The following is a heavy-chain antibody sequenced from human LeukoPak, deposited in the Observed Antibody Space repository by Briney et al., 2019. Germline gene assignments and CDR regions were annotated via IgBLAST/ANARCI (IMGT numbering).Heavy chain of an antibody. J-gene: IGHJ3*02. CDR1: GGSISSSSYY. CDR2: IYYSGST. CDR3: ARRVPAAGAFDAFDI. V-gene: IGHV4-39*01. D-gene: IGHD2-2*01. Sequence: PSETLSLTCTVSGGSISSSSYYWGWIRQPPGKGLEWIGSIYYSGSTYYNPSLKSRVAISVDTSKNQFSLKLSSVTAADTAVYYCARRVPAAGAFDAFDIWGQGTMVTVSS.